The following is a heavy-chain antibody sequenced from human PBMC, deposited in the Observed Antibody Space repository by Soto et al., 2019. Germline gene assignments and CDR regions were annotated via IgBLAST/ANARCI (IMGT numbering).Heavy chain of an antibody. CDR2: IIPIFGTA. J-gene: IGHJ6*02. CDR1: GGTFSSYA. CDR3: ARTPPHADYYDSSGYPRPYYYGMDV. Sequence: QVQLVQSGAEVKKPGSSVKVSCKASGGTFSSYAISWVRQAPGQGLEWMGGIIPIFGTANYAQKFQGRVTITADESTSTAYMELSSLRSEDTAVYYCARTPPHADYYDSSGYPRPYYYGMDVWGQGTTVTVSS. D-gene: IGHD3-22*01. V-gene: IGHV1-69*01.